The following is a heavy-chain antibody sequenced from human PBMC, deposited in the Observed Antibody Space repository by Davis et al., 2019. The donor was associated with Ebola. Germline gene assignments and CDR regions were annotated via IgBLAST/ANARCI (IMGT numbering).Heavy chain of an antibody. Sequence: GGSLRLSCSTSGFLFVDYAMSWVRHIPGKGLEWVSAISGTGGTTYSADSVKGRFTNSRDNSKNTLYLQLNSLRVEDTAVYYCAKGGSGWPSDYSYGMGVWGKGTTVTVSS. D-gene: IGHD6-19*01. CDR1: GFLFVDYA. CDR2: ISGTGGTT. J-gene: IGHJ6*04. CDR3: AKGGSGWPSDYSYGMGV. V-gene: IGHV3-23*01.